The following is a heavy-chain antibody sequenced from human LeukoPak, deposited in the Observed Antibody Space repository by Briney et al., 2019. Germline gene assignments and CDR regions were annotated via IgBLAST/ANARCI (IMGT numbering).Heavy chain of an antibody. J-gene: IGHJ1*01. V-gene: IGHV4-4*02. Sequence: SETLSLTCAVSGGSISSSNWWSWIRQPPGKGLEWIGEINHSGSTNYNPSLKSRVTMSINTSKNQFSLNLSSVTAADTAVYYCARVNSNYFSPWGQGTLVTVTS. D-gene: IGHD4-11*01. CDR2: INHSGST. CDR3: ARVNSNYFSP. CDR1: GGSISSSNW.